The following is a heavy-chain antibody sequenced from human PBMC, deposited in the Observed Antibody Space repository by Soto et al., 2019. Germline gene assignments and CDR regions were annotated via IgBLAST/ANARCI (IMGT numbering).Heavy chain of an antibody. J-gene: IGHJ5*02. CDR3: ARDDCSGGSCYSSWFGP. Sequence: ASVKVSCKASGYTFTSYYMHWVRQAPGQGLEWMGIINPSGGSTSYAQKFQGRVTMTRDTSTSTVYMELSSLRSEDTAVYYCARDDCSGGSCYSSWFGPWGQGTLVTVPS. CDR1: GYTFTSYY. V-gene: IGHV1-46*01. CDR2: INPSGGST. D-gene: IGHD2-15*01.